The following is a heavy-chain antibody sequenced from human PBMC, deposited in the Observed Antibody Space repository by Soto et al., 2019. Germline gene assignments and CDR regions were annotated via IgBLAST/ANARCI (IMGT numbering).Heavy chain of an antibody. CDR1: GFTFSSYG. CDR3: AKDRWIQLWPVNYYYYYGMDV. CDR2: ISYDGSNK. V-gene: IGHV3-30*18. D-gene: IGHD5-18*01. J-gene: IGHJ6*02. Sequence: GGSLRLSCAASGFTFSSYGMHWVRQAPGKGLEWVAVISYDGSNKYYADSVKGRFTISRDNSKNTLYLQMNSLRAEDTAVYYCAKDRWIQLWPVNYYYYYGMDVWGQGTTVTVSS.